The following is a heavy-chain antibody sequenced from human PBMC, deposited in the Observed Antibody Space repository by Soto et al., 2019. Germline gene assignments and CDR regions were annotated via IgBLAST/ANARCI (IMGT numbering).Heavy chain of an antibody. D-gene: IGHD2-21*01. V-gene: IGHV3-33*01. CDR3: ARDLSDGPDY. J-gene: IGHJ4*02. CDR2: IWYDGSNK. Sequence: QVQLVESGGGVVQPGRSLRLSCAASGFTFSSFGMHWVRQAPGKGLEWVAIIWYDGSNKYYADSVKGRFTISRDNSKNTLYLQMNSLRAEDTAVYYCARDLSDGPDYWGQGTLITVSS. CDR1: GFTFSSFG.